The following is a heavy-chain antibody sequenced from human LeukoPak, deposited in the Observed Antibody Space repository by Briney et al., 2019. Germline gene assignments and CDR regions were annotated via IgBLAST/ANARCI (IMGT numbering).Heavy chain of an antibody. CDR3: VRDFRSADY. CDR1: GFTFSTYC. Sequence: GGSLRLSCAASGFTFSTYCMHWVRHAPGRGPMWVSRICPDGTVTNYADSVKARFIISRDNARNTVYLQMNSLRVEDTAVYYCVRDFRSADYWGQGTLVTVSS. CDR2: ICPDGTVT. J-gene: IGHJ4*02. V-gene: IGHV3-74*01.